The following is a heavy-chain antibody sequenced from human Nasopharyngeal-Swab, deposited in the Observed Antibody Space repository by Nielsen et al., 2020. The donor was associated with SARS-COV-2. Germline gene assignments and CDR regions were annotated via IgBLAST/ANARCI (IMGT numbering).Heavy chain of an antibody. V-gene: IGHV1-18*01. CDR3: AVTTVTTSSYYYYYGMDV. D-gene: IGHD4-11*01. CDR1: GYTFTSYG. J-gene: IGHJ6*02. CDR2: ISAYNGNT. Sequence: ASVKVSCKASGYTFTSYGISWVRQAPGQGLVWMGWISAYNGNTNYAQKLQGRVTMTTDTSTSTAYMELRSLRSDDTAVYYCAVTTVTTSSYYYYYGMDVWGQGTTVTVSS.